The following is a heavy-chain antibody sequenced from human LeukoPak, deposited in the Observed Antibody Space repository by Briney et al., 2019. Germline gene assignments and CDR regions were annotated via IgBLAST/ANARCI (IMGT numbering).Heavy chain of an antibody. CDR2: IYTSGST. CDR1: GGSSNNYY. Sequence: PSETLSLTCTVSGGSSNNYYWSWIRQSAGKGLEWIGRIYTSGSTNYNPSLKSRVSMSVDTSKNQFSLRLRSVTAADTAVYYCARESGYYYDTSGYTFDYRGQGILVTVSS. V-gene: IGHV4-4*07. D-gene: IGHD3-22*01. J-gene: IGHJ4*02. CDR3: ARESGYYYDTSGYTFDY.